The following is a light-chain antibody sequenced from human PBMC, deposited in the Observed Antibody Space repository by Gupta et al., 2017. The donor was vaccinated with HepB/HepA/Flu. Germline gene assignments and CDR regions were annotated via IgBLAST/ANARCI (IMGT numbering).Light chain of an antibody. CDR3: QQSYSIPIT. J-gene: IGKJ5*01. CDR1: QSVLFSANDKTC. V-gene: IGKV4-1*01. Sequence: DIVLSQSPDSLAVSLGETATINCKTTQSVLFSANDKTCLSWFQQKPGHPPKLIIYWASTRESGVPDRFSGSGSGTDFTLTISSLQAEDVAVYYCQQSYSIPITFGQGTRLEIK. CDR2: WAS.